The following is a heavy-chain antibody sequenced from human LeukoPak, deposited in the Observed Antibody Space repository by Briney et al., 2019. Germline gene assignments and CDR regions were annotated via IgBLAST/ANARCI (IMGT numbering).Heavy chain of an antibody. V-gene: IGHV4-34*01. J-gene: IGHJ4*02. Sequence: PSETLSLTCAVYGGSFSGYYWSWIRQPPGKGLEWIGEINHSGSTNYNPSLKSRVTISVDTSKNQFSLKLSSVTAADTAVYYCARVEGPGSGYYPYYFDYWGQGTLVTVSS. CDR3: ARVEGPGSGYYPYYFDY. CDR2: INHSGST. D-gene: IGHD3-22*01. CDR1: GGSFSGYY.